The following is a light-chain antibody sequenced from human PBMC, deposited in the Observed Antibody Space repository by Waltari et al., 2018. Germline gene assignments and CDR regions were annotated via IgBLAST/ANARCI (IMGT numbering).Light chain of an antibody. CDR2: DVS. V-gene: IGLV2-14*03. J-gene: IGLJ2*01. CDR1: SSDVGGYNY. Sequence: QSALTQPASVSGSPGQSTTISCPGTSSDVGGYNYISWYKQHPGKAPKLMIYDVSNRXXXXXXXXSGSKSGNSASLTISGLQAEDEADYYCSSYTNSNTLVFGGGTNLTVL. CDR3: SSYTNSNTLV.